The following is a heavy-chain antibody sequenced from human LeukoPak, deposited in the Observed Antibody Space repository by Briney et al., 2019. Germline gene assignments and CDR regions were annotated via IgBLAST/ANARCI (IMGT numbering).Heavy chain of an antibody. CDR3: ARHSYDSSGLLYSYYMDV. D-gene: IGHD3-22*01. CDR1: GFTFSTYW. CDR2: INQDGSEK. Sequence: GGSLRLSCAASGFTFSTYWMSWVRQAPGKGLEWVANINQDGSEKYYVDSVKGRFTISRDNTKNSLYLQMNSLRAEDTAVYYCARHSYDSSGLLYSYYMDVWGKGTTVTISS. J-gene: IGHJ6*03. V-gene: IGHV3-7*01.